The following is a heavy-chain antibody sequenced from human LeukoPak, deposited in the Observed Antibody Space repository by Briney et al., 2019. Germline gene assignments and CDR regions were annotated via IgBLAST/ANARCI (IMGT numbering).Heavy chain of an antibody. Sequence: SETLSLTCTVSGYSISSGYYWGWIRQPPGKGLEWIGSIYHSGSTYYNPSLKSRVTISVDTSKNQFSLKLSSVTAADTAVYYCARDRRWLQATYRADYYYYMDVWGKGTTVTISS. D-gene: IGHD5-24*01. CDR3: ARDRRWLQATYRADYYYYMDV. CDR1: GYSISSGYY. V-gene: IGHV4-38-2*02. CDR2: IYHSGST. J-gene: IGHJ6*03.